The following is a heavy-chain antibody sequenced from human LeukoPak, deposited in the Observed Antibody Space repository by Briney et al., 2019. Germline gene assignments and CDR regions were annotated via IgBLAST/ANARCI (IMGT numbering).Heavy chain of an antibody. J-gene: IGHJ3*02. CDR2: IYHSGST. V-gene: IGHV4-38-2*01. CDR1: GYSISSGYY. Sequence: PSETLSLTCAVSGYSISSGYYWGWIRQPPGKGLEWIGSIYHSGSTYYNPSLKSRVTISVDTSKNQFSLKLSSMTAADTAVYYCARPGQPSVTTSYTFDIWGQGTMVTVSS. D-gene: IGHD4-17*01. CDR3: ARPGQPSVTTSYTFDI.